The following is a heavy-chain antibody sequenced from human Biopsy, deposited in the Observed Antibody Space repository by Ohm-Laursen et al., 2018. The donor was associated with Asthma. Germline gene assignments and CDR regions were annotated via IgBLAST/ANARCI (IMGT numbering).Heavy chain of an antibody. V-gene: IGHV3-30*09. CDR2: ISYDGSNK. Sequence: RSLRLSCAASGFTFSSYAMNWVRQAPGKGLEWVAVISYDGSNKYYADSVKGRFAISRDNSKNTLYLQMNSLRAEDTAVYYCAREGGDYLSGYYYYYGMDVWGQGTTVTVSS. J-gene: IGHJ6*02. CDR3: AREGGDYLSGYYYYYGMDV. CDR1: GFTFSSYA. D-gene: IGHD4-17*01.